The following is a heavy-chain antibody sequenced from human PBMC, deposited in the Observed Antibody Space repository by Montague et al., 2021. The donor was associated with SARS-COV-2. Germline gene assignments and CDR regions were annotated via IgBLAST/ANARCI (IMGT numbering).Heavy chain of an antibody. J-gene: IGHJ4*02. CDR2: IYYSGRT. CDR1: GGSISSYY. CDR3: ARGSRQWLVRPPHYYYFDY. D-gene: IGHD6-19*01. V-gene: IGHV4-59*12. Sequence: SETLSLTCTVSGGSISSYYWSWIRQPPGKGLEWIGYIYYSGRTNYNPSXXSRVTISVDTSKNQFSLKLSSVTAADTAVYYCARGSRQWLVRPPHYYYFDYWGQGTLVTVSS.